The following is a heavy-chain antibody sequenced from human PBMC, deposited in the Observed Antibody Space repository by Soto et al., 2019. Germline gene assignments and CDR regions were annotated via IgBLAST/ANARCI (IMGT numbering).Heavy chain of an antibody. CDR2: IKSKTDGGTT. D-gene: IGHD2-15*01. J-gene: IGHJ4*02. V-gene: IGHV3-15*01. CDR3: TTEYCRGGSCYEPMHIVTETLKFDY. CDR1: GFTFSNAW. Sequence: GGSLRLSCAASGFTFSNAWMSWVRQAPGKGLEWVGRIKSKTDGGTTDYAAPVKGRFTISRDDSKNTLYLQMNSLKTEDTAVYYCTTEYCRGGSCYEPMHIVTETLKFDYLGQGTLVTVSS.